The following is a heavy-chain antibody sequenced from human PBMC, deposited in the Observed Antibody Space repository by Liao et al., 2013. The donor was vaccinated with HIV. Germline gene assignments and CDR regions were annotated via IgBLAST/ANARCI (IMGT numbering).Heavy chain of an antibody. CDR1: GGYISSGSYY. D-gene: IGHD3-3*01. V-gene: IGHV4-61*02. CDR2: LYTTGST. J-gene: IGHJ3*02. CDR3: ARAGGYYDFWSGSRTHGTFHI. Sequence: QVQLQESGPGLVKPSQTLSLTCSVSGGYISSGSYYWSWIRQPAGKGLEWIGRLYTTGSTNYNPSLKSRVTISVDTAKNQFSLNLTSVTASDTAIYYCARAGGYYDFWSGSRTHGTFHIWGQGTMVSVSS.